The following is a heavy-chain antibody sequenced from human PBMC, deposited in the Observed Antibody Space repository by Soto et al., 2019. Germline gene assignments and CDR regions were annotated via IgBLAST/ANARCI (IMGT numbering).Heavy chain of an antibody. CDR1: GDSVSSNTAS. CDR3: AKGDNLGPKTGYAFDP. J-gene: IGHJ5*02. V-gene: IGHV6-1*01. CDR2: AYFRSKWYN. D-gene: IGHD5-12*01. Sequence: QTLSLTCAISGDSVSSNTASWNWIRQSPSRGLEWLGRAYFRSKWYNDYAVSVKSRIIINPDTSNNQFSLQLNSVTPEDTAVYFCAKGDNLGPKTGYAFDPWGQGIMVTVSS.